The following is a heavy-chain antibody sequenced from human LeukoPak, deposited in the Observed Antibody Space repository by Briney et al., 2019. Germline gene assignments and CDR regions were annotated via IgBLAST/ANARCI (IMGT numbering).Heavy chain of an antibody. CDR1: GYTFISYY. V-gene: IGHV1-46*01. Sequence: ASVKVSCKTSGYTFISYYMHWVRQAPGQGLEWMGIINPSGGSTSYAQKFQGRVTMTRDTSTSTVYMELSSLRSEDTAVYYCARSRFGGVIVDYWGQGTLVTVSS. CDR3: ARSRFGGVIVDY. J-gene: IGHJ4*02. D-gene: IGHD3-16*02. CDR2: INPSGGST.